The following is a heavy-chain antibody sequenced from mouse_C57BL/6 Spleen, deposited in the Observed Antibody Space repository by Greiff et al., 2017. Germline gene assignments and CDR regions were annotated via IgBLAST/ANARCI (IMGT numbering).Heavy chain of an antibody. D-gene: IGHD2-3*01. Sequence: VQLKQSGPELVKPGASVKISCKASGYSFTGYYMNWVKQSPEKSLEWIGEINPSTGGTTYNQKFKAKATLTVDKSSSTAYMQLKSLTSEDSAVYYCARSTSMMVIVFDYWGQGTTLTVSS. J-gene: IGHJ2*01. V-gene: IGHV1-42*01. CDR3: ARSTSMMVIVFDY. CDR1: GYSFTGYY. CDR2: INPSTGGT.